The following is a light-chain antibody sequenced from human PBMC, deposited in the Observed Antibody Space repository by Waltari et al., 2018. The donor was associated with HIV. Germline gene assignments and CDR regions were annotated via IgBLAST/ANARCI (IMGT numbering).Light chain of an antibody. CDR1: QSEHKDW. J-gene: IGKJ4*01. CDR3: QQYGNSRPLI. Sequence: TQTPGTLSLSLGERATLSCKTSQSEHKDWVAWYQQKPGRAPRLLIYGATSRATGIPDRFRGSWSGTDFNLTITRLEPEDFAVYYCQQYGNSRPLISGGGTKVEI. CDR2: GAT. V-gene: IGKV3-20*01.